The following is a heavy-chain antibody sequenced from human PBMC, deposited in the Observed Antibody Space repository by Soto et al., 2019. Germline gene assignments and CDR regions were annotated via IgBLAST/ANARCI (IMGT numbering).Heavy chain of an antibody. V-gene: IGHV2-5*01. CDR2: IYWNGDK. Sequence: QITLKESGPTLVKPTQTLTLTCTFSGFSLSTSGVGVGWIRQPPGKALEWLALIYWNGDKRYSPSLKNRLIITKDTSKNQVVLTMTDMDPVDTATYYCVHRRITMTFGYWGQGSLVTVSS. J-gene: IGHJ4*02. D-gene: IGHD3-22*01. CDR1: GFSLSTSGVG. CDR3: VHRRITMTFGY.